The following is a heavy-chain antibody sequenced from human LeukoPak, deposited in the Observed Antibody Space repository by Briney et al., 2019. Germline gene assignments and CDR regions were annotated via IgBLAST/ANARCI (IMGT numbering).Heavy chain of an antibody. CDR3: ANAVGSLGYCSSTSCSSSNPDY. V-gene: IGHV3-30*18. CDR2: ISYDGSNK. J-gene: IGHJ4*02. Sequence: GGSLRLSCAASGFTFRNHGMYWVRQAPGKGLEWVAVISYDGSNKYYADSVKGRFTISGDNSKNTLYLQMNSLRAEDTAVYYCANAVGSLGYCSSTSCSSSNPDYWGQGTLVTVSS. CDR1: GFTFRNHG. D-gene: IGHD2-2*01.